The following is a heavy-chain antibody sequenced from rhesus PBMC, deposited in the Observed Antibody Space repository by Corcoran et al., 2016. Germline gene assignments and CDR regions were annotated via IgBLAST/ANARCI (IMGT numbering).Heavy chain of an antibody. J-gene: IGHJ5-1*01. D-gene: IGHD3-40*01. CDR1: GGSITNKY. CDR2: IKGDGRGT. V-gene: IGHV4-160*01. CDR3: AKYTALVDFPTNLRFDV. Sequence: QVQLQESGPRLVKPWETLSLTCVVSGGSITNKYWTWIRQPPGKGLEWMGQIKGDGRGTEYNPALRSRLIRSLDTSKNLFSLTLNSGAAADTAGYFCAKYTALVDFPTNLRFDVCGAGVLVTVSS.